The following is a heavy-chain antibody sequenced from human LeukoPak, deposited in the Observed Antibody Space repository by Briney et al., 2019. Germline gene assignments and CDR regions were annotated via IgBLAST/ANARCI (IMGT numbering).Heavy chain of an antibody. V-gene: IGHV4-34*01. Sequence: PSETLSLTCAVYGGSFSGYYWSWIRQPPGKGLEWIGEINHCGSTNYNPSLKSRVTISVDTSKNQFSLKLSSVTAADTAVYYCARGSRDGYNWGAFDIWGQGTMVTVSS. J-gene: IGHJ3*02. CDR1: GGSFSGYY. CDR2: INHCGST. D-gene: IGHD5-24*01. CDR3: ARGSRDGYNWGAFDI.